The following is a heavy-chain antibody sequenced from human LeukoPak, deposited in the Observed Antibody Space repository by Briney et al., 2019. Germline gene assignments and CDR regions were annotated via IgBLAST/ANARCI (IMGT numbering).Heavy chain of an antibody. CDR3: ARDLEGSGPDY. CDR2: IWYDGSNK. V-gene: IGHV3-33*01. D-gene: IGHD6-19*01. CDR1: GFTFSRHG. J-gene: IGHJ4*02. Sequence: GGSLRLSCAASGFTFSRHGMHWVRQAPGKGLEWVAVIWYDGSNKYYADSVKGRFTISGDNSKNTLYLQMNSLRAEDTAVYYCARDLEGSGPDYWGQGTLVTVSS.